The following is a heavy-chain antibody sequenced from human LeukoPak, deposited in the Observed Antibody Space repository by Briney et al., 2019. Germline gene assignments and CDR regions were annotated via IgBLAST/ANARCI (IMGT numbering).Heavy chain of an antibody. J-gene: IGHJ4*02. CDR1: GGSISSYY. CDR3: ARGVGFLEWLFDY. D-gene: IGHD3-3*01. CDR2: IYYSGST. Sequence: SETLSLTCTVSGGSISSYYWSWIRQPPGKGLEWIGYIYYSGSTNYNPSLKSRVTISVDTSKNQFSLKLSSVTAADTAVYYCARGVGFLEWLFDYWGQGTLVTVSS. V-gene: IGHV4-59*01.